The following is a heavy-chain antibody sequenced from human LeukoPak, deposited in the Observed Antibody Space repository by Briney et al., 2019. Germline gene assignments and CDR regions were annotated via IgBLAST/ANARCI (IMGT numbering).Heavy chain of an antibody. Sequence: GGSLRLSCAASGFTFSSYAMSWVRQAPGKGLAWVSAISGSGGSTYYADSVKGRFTISRDNSKNTLYLKMNSLRAEDTAVYYCARTRRGVYDGFDIWGQGTMVTVSS. J-gene: IGHJ3*02. D-gene: IGHD6-6*01. CDR1: GFTFSSYA. V-gene: IGHV3-23*01. CDR3: ARTRRGVYDGFDI. CDR2: ISGSGGST.